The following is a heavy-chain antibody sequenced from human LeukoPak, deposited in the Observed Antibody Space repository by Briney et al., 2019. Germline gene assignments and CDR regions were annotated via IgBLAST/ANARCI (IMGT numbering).Heavy chain of an antibody. CDR1: GFTLGSYG. V-gene: IGHV3-23*01. CDR2: ISGSGAST. D-gene: IGHD3-10*01. CDR3: AKGGAVSSKSITMIRGTRRYYYYMDV. J-gene: IGHJ6*03. Sequence: GGSLRLSCAASGFTLGSYGMSWVRQAPGKGLEWVSVISGSGASTYYADSVKGRFTISRDNSKNTLFLQVNSLRAEDTAVYYCAKGGAVSSKSITMIRGTRRYYYYMDVWGKGTTVTISS.